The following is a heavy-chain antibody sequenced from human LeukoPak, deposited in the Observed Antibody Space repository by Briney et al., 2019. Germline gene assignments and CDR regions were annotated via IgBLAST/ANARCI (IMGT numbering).Heavy chain of an antibody. CDR2: VNWNGRST. V-gene: IGHV3-20*04. CDR3: ARRHGSGSYETIDY. Sequence: GGSLRLSCAASGFTFDDYGMSWVRQAPGKGLEWVSGVNWNGRSTGYADSVKGRFTISRDNAKNSLYLQMNSLRAEDTALYYCARRHGSGSYETIDYWGQGTLVTVSS. D-gene: IGHD3-10*01. J-gene: IGHJ4*02. CDR1: GFTFDDYG.